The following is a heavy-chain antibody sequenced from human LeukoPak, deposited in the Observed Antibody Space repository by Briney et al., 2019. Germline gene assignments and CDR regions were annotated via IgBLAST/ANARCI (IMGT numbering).Heavy chain of an antibody. Sequence: SETLSLTCTVSGGSISSYYWSWIRQAAGKGLEWIGRIYTSGSTNYNPSLKSRVTMSVDTSKNQFSLKLSSVTAADTAVYYCARALSGFGELDGAWFDPWGQGTLVTVSS. CDR1: GGSISSYY. CDR2: IYTSGST. J-gene: IGHJ5*02. D-gene: IGHD3-10*01. V-gene: IGHV4-4*07. CDR3: ARALSGFGELDGAWFDP.